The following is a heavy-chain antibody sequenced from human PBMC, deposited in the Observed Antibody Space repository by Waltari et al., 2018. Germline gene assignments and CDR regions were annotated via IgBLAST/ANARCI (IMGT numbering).Heavy chain of an antibody. Sequence: QITLKESGPTLVKPTQTLTLTCTFSGFSLSTSGVGVGWIRQPPGKALEWLALIYWNDDKRYSPSLKSRLTITKDTSKNQVVLTMTNMDPVDTATYYCAHGLLVPHYYDSSGYLNWGQGTLVTVSS. D-gene: IGHD3-22*01. CDR2: IYWNDDK. CDR3: AHGLLVPHYYDSSGYLN. V-gene: IGHV2-5*01. CDR1: GFSLSTSGVG. J-gene: IGHJ4*02.